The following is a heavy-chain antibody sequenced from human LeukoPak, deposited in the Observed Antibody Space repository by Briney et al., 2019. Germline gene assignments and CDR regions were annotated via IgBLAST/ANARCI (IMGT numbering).Heavy chain of an antibody. Sequence: GGSLRLSCAASGLTFSNYAMTWVRQAPRKGLEWVSSILASGSSTYYADSVKGRFTISRDNSYNTLYLQMSSLRAEDTAVYYCTKEHDYSNLAEDYWGQGTLVTVSS. CDR1: GLTFSNYA. J-gene: IGHJ4*02. V-gene: IGHV3-23*01. CDR2: ILASGSST. D-gene: IGHD4-11*01. CDR3: TKEHDYSNLAEDY.